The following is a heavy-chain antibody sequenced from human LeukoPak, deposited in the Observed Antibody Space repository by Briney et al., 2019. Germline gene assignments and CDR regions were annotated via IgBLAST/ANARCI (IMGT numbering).Heavy chain of an antibody. CDR3: ARDTSTTRPGIGFIDY. D-gene: IGHD5/OR15-5a*01. CDR2: ISYDGSNK. J-gene: IGHJ4*02. V-gene: IGHV3-30*04. CDR1: GFTFSSYA. Sequence: GRSLRLSRAASGFTFSSYAMHWVRQAPGKGLEWVAVISYDGSNKYYADSVKGRFTISRDNSKNTLYLQMDSLRAEDTAVYYCARDTSTTRPGIGFIDYWGQGTLVTVSS.